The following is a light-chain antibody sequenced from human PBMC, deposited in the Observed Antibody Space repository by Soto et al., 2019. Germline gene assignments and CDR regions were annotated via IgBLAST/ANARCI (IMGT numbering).Light chain of an antibody. J-gene: IGKJ2*01. CDR1: QSSSNY. Sequence: DIQMTQSPSSLSASVGDRVTITCRASQSSSNYLNWYQQKPGRAPKLLIYAASNLQSGVPSRFSGSGSGTDFTLTVSSLQPEDFATYYCQQSYRTPYTVGQGTKLEIK. CDR2: AAS. CDR3: QQSYRTPYT. V-gene: IGKV1-39*01.